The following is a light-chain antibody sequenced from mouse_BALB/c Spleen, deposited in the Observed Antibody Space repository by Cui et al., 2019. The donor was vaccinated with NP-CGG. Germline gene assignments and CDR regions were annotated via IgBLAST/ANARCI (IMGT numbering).Light chain of an antibody. V-gene: IGLV1*01. CDR3: ALWYSNHWV. Sequence: AVVTREPALTTSPCETVTLTCRSSTGTVTTSNYANWVQEKPDHLFTGLIGGTNNRAPGVPARFSGSLIGDKAALTITGAQTEDEAIYFCALWYSNHWVFGGGTKLTVL. J-gene: IGLJ1*01. CDR1: TGTVTTSNY. CDR2: GTN.